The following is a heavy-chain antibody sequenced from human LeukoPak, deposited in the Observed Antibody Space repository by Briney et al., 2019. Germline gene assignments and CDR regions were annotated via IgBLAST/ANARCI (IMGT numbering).Heavy chain of an antibody. CDR2: IKGDGIST. V-gene: IGHV3-74*01. D-gene: IGHD3-22*01. J-gene: IGHJ4*02. Sequence: PGGSLRLSCAASGFDFSSNWMHWVRHAPGQGLVWVSRIKGDGISTNYADSVKGRFTISRDIAKNTLYLQMNSLRAEDTAVYFCAKGSYYYDSTGYSPAPGDWGQGTLVTVSS. CDR1: GFDFSSNW. CDR3: AKGSYYYDSTGYSPAPGD.